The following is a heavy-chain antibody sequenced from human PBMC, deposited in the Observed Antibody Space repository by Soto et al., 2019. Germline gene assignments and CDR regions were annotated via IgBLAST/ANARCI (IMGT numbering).Heavy chain of an antibody. CDR2: IDPSDSYT. V-gene: IGHV5-10-1*01. CDR3: ARLTENCSSTSCYLYYYYGMDV. D-gene: IGHD2-2*01. Sequence: GESLKISCKGSGYSFTSYWISWVRQMPGKGLEWMGRIDPSDSYTNYSPSFQGHVTISADKSISTAYLQWSSLKASDTAMYYCARLTENCSSTSCYLYYYYGMDVWGQGTTVTVS. CDR1: GYSFTSYW. J-gene: IGHJ6*02.